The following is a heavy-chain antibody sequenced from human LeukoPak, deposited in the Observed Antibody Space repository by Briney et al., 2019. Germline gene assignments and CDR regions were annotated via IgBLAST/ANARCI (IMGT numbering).Heavy chain of an antibody. D-gene: IGHD3-3*01. V-gene: IGHV1-69*04. Sequence: SVKVSCKASGGTFSSYTISWVRQAPGQGLEWMGRIIPILGIANYAQKFQGRVTITADKSTSTAYMELNSLRSEDTAVYYCARDSVRTIFGVVISWFDPWGQGTLVTVSS. CDR1: GGTFSSYT. CDR3: ARDSVRTIFGVVISWFDP. J-gene: IGHJ5*02. CDR2: IIPILGIA.